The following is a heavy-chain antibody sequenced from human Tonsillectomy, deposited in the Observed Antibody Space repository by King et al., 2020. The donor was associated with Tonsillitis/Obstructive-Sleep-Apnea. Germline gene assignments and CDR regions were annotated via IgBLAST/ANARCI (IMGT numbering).Heavy chain of an antibody. D-gene: IGHD6-19*01. J-gene: IGHJ4*02. CDR2: IYYSGST. CDR1: GGSISSGGYY. V-gene: IGHV4-31*03. Sequence: QLQESGPGLVKPSQTLSLTCTVSGGSISSGGYYWSWIRQHPGKGLEWIGYIYYSGSTYYNPSLKSRVTISVDTSKNQFSLKLSSVTAADTAVYYCARGAAEASSGWPYFDYWGQGTLVTVSS. CDR3: ARGAAEASSGWPYFDY.